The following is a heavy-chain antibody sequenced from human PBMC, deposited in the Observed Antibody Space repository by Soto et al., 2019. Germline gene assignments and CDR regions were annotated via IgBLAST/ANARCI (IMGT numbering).Heavy chain of an antibody. V-gene: IGHV3-74*01. J-gene: IGHJ4*02. CDR2: INSDGSST. D-gene: IGHD3-16*01. CDR1: GLTFSNYW. CDR3: GRGGRILAAASVD. Sequence: EVQLVESGGGLVQPGGSLRLSCAVSGLTFSNYWMNWVRQAPGKGLVWVSRINSDGSSTDDADSVKGRFTISRDNARNTLYLEMHSLRAEDTALYYCGRGGRILAAASVDWGQGTLVTVSS.